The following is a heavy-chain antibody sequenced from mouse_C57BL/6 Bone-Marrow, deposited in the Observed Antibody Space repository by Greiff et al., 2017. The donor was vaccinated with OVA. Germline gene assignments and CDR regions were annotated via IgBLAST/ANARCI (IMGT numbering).Heavy chain of an antibody. Sequence: VQLQQPGAELVKPGASVKMSCKASGYTFTSSWITWVKQRPGQGLEWIGDIYPGSGSTNYNEKLQSKATLTVDTSSSTAYMQLSSLTSEDSAVYYCAREGGFYYHWYFDVWGTGTTVTVSS. V-gene: IGHV1-55*01. J-gene: IGHJ1*03. D-gene: IGHD1-1*01. CDR1: GYTFTSSW. CDR3: AREGGFYYHWYFDV. CDR2: IYPGSGST.